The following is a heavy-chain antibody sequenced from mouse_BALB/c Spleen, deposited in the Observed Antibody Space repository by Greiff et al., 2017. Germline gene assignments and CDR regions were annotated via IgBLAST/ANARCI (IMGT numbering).Heavy chain of an antibody. V-gene: IGHV1-7*01. CDR3: ARCGDYRSWFAY. Sequence: VQLQESGAELAKPGASVKMSCKASGYTFTSYWMHWVKQRPGQGLEWIGYINPSTGYTEYNQKFKDKATLTADKSSSTAYMQLSSLTSEDSAVYYCARCGDYRSWFAYWGQGTLVTVSA. CDR2: INPSTGYT. D-gene: IGHD2-14*01. J-gene: IGHJ3*01. CDR1: GYTFTSYW.